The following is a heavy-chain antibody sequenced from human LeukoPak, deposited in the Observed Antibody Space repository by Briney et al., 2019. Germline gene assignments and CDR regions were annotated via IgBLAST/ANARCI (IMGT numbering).Heavy chain of an antibody. J-gene: IGHJ5*02. V-gene: IGHV3-30*02. D-gene: IGHD2-2*01. CDR2: IRYDRSKK. CDR1: GFTFSRYG. CDR3: AKEAEYCSSTSCYWPFDP. Sequence: GGSLRLSCAASGFTFSRYGMHWVRQAPGKGREWVAFIRYDRSKKYYADSVKGRFTISRDNSKNTLYLQMNSLRAEDTAVYYCAKEAEYCSSTSCYWPFDPWGQGTLVTVSS.